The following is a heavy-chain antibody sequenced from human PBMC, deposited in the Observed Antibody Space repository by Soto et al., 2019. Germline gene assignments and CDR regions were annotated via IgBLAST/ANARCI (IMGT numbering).Heavy chain of an antibody. CDR2: IYYSGST. V-gene: IGHV4-59*01. CDR1: GGSISSYY. J-gene: IGHJ6*02. Sequence: QVQLQESGPGLVKPSETLSLTCTVSGGSISSYYWSWIRQPPGKGLEWIGYIYYSGSTNYNPSLKSRVTISVDTSKNQCSLKLSSVTAADTAVYYCARAAIAAAGGLYYYYGMDVWGQGTTVTVSS. D-gene: IGHD6-13*01. CDR3: ARAAIAAAGGLYYYYGMDV.